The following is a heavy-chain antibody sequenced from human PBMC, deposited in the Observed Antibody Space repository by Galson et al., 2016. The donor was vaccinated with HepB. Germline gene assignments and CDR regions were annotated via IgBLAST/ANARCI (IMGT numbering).Heavy chain of an antibody. CDR3: ARREGYGGNRIFWFFDL. D-gene: IGHD4-23*01. Sequence: QSGAEVKKPGESLKTSCEGSGYNFSTYWIGWVRQIPGKGLEWMGIIHPGYSDARYTRYSPSFQGQVTISADKSISTAYLQWSSLKASDTAMYYCARREGYGGNRIFWFFDLWGRGTLVSVSS. CDR2: IHPGYSDARYT. CDR1: GYNFSTYW. V-gene: IGHV5-51*01. J-gene: IGHJ2*01.